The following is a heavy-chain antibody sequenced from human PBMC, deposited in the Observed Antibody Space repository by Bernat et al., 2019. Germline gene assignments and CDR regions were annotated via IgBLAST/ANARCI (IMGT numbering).Heavy chain of an antibody. CDR2: IWYDGSNK. J-gene: IGHJ6*02. V-gene: IGHV3-33*01. CDR1: GFTFSSYG. CDR3: ARDDSLGSSSWYAYYYYGMDV. Sequence: QVQLVESGGGVVQPGRSLRLSCAASGFTFSSYGMYWVRQAPGKGLEWVAVIWYDGSNKYYADSVKGRFTISRDNSKNTLYLQMNSLRAEDTAVYYCARDDSLGSSSWYAYYYYGMDVWGQGTTVTVSS. D-gene: IGHD6-13*01.